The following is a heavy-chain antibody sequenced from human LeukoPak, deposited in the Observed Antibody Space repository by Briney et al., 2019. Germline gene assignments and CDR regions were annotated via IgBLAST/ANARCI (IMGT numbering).Heavy chain of an antibody. CDR2: IIPNNGGV. V-gene: IGHV1-2*06. Sequence: ASVKVSCKASGYTFTGYYMHWVRQAPGQELEWMGRIIPNNGGVSYAQKFQGRVTMTRDTSISTVYMELSGLISDDTAIYYCARGPVGPANAFDIWGQGTMVTVSS. CDR1: GYTFTGYY. D-gene: IGHD1-26*01. CDR3: ARGPVGPANAFDI. J-gene: IGHJ3*02.